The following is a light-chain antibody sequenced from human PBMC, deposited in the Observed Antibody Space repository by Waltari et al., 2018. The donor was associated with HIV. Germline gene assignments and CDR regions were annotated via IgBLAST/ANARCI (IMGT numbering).Light chain of an antibody. CDR3: QHYGSSVT. CDR1: QSVSSSS. Sequence: EIVLTQSPGTLSVSPGERVTLSCRASQSVSSSSLVWYQQEPEKRLPHPRKAAGASSRAPGIPDRFSGSGSGTDFTLTISRLDPEDFAVFYCQHYGSSVTFGQGTRLEIK. V-gene: IGKV3-20*01. J-gene: IGKJ5*01. CDR2: AGAS.